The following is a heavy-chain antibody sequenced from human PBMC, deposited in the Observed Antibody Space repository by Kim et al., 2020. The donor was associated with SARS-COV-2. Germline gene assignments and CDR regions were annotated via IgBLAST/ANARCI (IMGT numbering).Heavy chain of an antibody. CDR2: NK. D-gene: IGHD1-26*01. J-gene: IGHJ4*02. V-gene: IGHV3-30*10. CDR3: ARDSGGLLGY. Sequence: NKYHTDPVKGRFTIARDNYKNPLYLQVNSLRAEDTAVYYCARDSGGLLGYWGQGTLVTVSS.